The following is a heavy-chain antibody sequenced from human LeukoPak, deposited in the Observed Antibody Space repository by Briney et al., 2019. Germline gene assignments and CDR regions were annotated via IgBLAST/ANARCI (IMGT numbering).Heavy chain of an antibody. CDR1: GFTVSSNY. CDR3: ATYDSSGYYLDY. D-gene: IGHD3-22*01. CDR2: IYSGGST. Sequence: GGSLRLSCAASGFTVSSNYMSWVRQAPGKGLEWVSVIYSGGSTYYADSVKGRFTISRDNSKNTLYLQMSSLRAEDTAVYYCATYDSSGYYLDYWGREPWSPSPQ. J-gene: IGHJ4*02. V-gene: IGHV3-53*01.